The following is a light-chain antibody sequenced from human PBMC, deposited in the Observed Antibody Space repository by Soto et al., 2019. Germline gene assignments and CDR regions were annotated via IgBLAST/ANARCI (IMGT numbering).Light chain of an antibody. Sequence: EIVMTQFPATLSVSPGERATLSCRASQSLSDNLAWYQQRPGQAPRLLIYRASTRATGVPARFSASGSGTEFTLTISSLQSEDFALYYCQQYNNRPPWTFGQGTKVEIK. CDR2: RAS. V-gene: IGKV3-15*01. J-gene: IGKJ1*01. CDR1: QSLSDN. CDR3: QQYNNRPPWT.